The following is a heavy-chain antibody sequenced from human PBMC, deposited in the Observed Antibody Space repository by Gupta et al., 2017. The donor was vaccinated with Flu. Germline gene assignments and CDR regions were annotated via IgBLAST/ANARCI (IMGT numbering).Heavy chain of an antibody. CDR1: SNYV. D-gene: IGHD3-10*01. V-gene: IGHV3-23*01. Sequence: SNYVMSGVPQAPGKGLDASASSTGSGGYTGYADSVKCRFTFARDNSRNTMYLEMNSLRAEDTALYYCAKGSGLLRPYFFDSRGQGTRVTVSS. J-gene: IGHJ4*02. CDR2: STGSGGYT. CDR3: AKGSGLLRPYFFDS.